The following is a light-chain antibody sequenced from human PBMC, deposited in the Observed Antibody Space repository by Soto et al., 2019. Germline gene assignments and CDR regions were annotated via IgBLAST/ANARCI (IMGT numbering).Light chain of an antibody. CDR1: QSISSW. CDR2: DAS. J-gene: IGKJ1*01. CDR3: QQYNSYSWT. V-gene: IGKV1-5*01. Sequence: IQMSQSPSTLSASVGDRVTITCRASQSISSWLAWYQQKPGKTPNLLIYDASSLESGVPSRFSGSGSGTEFTLTISGLQADDFATYYCQQYNSYSWTFGQGTKV.